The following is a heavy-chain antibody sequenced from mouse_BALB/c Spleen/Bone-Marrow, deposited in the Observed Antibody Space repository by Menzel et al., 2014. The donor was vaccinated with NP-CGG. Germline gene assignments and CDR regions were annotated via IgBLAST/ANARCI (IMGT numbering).Heavy chain of an antibody. D-gene: IGHD1-1*01. V-gene: IGHV1-87*01. J-gene: IGHJ2*01. CDR1: GYTFTSYW. Sequence: VQLQQSGAELARPGASVKLSCKASGYTFTSYWMQWVKQRPGQGLEWIGAIYPGDGDTGYTQKFKGKATLTADKSSSTAYMQLSSLASEDSAVYYCAREGSSPYYFDYWGQGTTLTVSS. CDR3: AREGSSPYYFDY. CDR2: IYPGDGDT.